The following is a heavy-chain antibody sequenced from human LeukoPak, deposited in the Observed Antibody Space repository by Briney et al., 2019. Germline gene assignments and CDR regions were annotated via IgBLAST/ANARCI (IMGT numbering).Heavy chain of an antibody. J-gene: IGHJ4*02. CDR3: AREDSSGYYYN. V-gene: IGHV3-33*01. D-gene: IGHD3-22*01. CDR2: IWYDGSNK. Sequence: TGGSLRLSCAASGFTFSSYGMHWVRQAPGKGLEWVAVIWYDGSNKYYADSVKGRFTISRDNSKNTLYLQMKSLRAEDTAVYYCAREDSSGYYYNWGQGTLVTVSS. CDR1: GFTFSSYG.